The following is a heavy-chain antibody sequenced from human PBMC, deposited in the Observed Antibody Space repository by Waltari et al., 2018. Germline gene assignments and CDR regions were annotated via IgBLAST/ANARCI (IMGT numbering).Heavy chain of an antibody. CDR3: TREPIGSWGFDY. Sequence: EVQLVESGGGLVQPGGSLRLSCAASGFTFSSYWMSWVRQAPGKGLEWVANIKQDGSEKYYVDSVKGRFTISRDDSKSIAYLQMNSLKTEDTAVYYCTREPIGSWGFDYWGQGTLVTVSS. J-gene: IGHJ4*02. CDR2: IKQDGSEK. V-gene: IGHV3-7*03. D-gene: IGHD1-26*01. CDR1: GFTFSSYW.